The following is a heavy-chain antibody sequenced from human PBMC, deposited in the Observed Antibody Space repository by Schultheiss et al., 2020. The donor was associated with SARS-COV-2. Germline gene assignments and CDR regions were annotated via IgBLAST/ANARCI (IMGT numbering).Heavy chain of an antibody. J-gene: IGHJ3*02. CDR1: GFTFSDYY. Sequence: GGSLRLSCAASGFTFSDYYMSWVRQAPGKGLEWVSYISNSATIIFNADSVKGRFTISRDNSKNSLYLQINSLRAEDTAIYYCARVKTQCSGGTCYFDAFDIWGQGTMVTVSS. D-gene: IGHD2-15*01. CDR2: ISNSATII. V-gene: IGHV3-11*01. CDR3: ARVKTQCSGGTCYFDAFDI.